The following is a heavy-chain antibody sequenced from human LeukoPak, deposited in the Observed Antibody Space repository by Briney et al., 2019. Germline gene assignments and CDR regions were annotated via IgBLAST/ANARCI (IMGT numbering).Heavy chain of an antibody. J-gene: IGHJ4*02. Sequence: SETLSLTCGVSGVSFDDYYWSWVRQTPGKGLEWLGEINHSGYTNDSPSLKSRVTLSIDTSRKQFSLNLRSVTVADAGIYYCTRMTTGHDYWGQGTLVTDSS. CDR1: GVSFDDYY. CDR3: TRMTTGHDY. CDR2: INHSGYT. V-gene: IGHV4-34*01. D-gene: IGHD4-17*01.